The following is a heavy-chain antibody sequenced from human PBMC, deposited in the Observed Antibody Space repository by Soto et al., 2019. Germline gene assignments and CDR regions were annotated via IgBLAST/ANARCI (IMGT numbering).Heavy chain of an antibody. CDR3: AKDGGYSYGYSPRYYYGMDV. CDR1: GFTFSSYA. Sequence: EVQLLESGGGLVQPGGSLRLSCAASGFTFSSYAMSWVRQAPGKGLEWVPAISGSGGSTYYADSVKGRFTISRDNSKNTLYLQMNSLRAEDTAVYYCAKDGGYSYGYSPRYYYGMDVWGQGTTVTVSS. CDR2: ISGSGGST. D-gene: IGHD5-18*01. V-gene: IGHV3-23*01. J-gene: IGHJ6*02.